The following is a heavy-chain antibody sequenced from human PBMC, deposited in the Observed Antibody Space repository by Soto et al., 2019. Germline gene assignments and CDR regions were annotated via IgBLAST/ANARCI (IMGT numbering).Heavy chain of an antibody. CDR3: AKDRGPYCSGGICYPQYWFDP. CDR2: ITGIDGRT. D-gene: IGHD2-15*01. V-gene: IGHV3-23*01. Sequence: PGGSLRLSCVVSGFTFGNYSMSWVRQAPGKGLEWVSSITGIDGRTYYADSVKGRFTISRDNPKNTLYLQMNNLRAEDTAMFYCAKDRGPYCSGGICYPQYWFDPWGQGTQVTVSS. CDR1: GFTFGNYS. J-gene: IGHJ5*02.